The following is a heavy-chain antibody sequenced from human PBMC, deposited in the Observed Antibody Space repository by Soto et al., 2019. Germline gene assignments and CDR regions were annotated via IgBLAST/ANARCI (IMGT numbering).Heavy chain of an antibody. Sequence: QITLKESGPTVVKPTQTLTLTCTLSGFSLSTNEVSVGWIRQPPGKALEWLALIYWDDDKRYSPSLKNRLTNTKDTSKNQVVLTMTNMDPGDTATYYCAHRDGARFYFDYWGQGTLVTVTS. CDR1: GFSLSTNEVS. CDR3: AHRDGARFYFDY. CDR2: IYWDDDK. V-gene: IGHV2-5*02. J-gene: IGHJ4*02.